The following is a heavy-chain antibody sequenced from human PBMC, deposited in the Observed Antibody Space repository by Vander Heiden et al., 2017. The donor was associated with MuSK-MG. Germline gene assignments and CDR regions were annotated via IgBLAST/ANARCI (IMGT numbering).Heavy chain of an antibody. Sequence: EVQLLESGGGLVQPGGSLRLSCAASGCTFSIAAMSWVRQAPGKGLEWVSLISGSGTNTYYADSVKGRFNISRDNSKNTLYLQMNSLRVEDTAIYYCAKGDHDSSGYFPPSFDYWGQGTLVTVSS. CDR1: GCTFSIAA. CDR2: ISGSGTNT. D-gene: IGHD3-22*01. CDR3: AKGDHDSSGYFPPSFDY. J-gene: IGHJ4*02. V-gene: IGHV3-23*01.